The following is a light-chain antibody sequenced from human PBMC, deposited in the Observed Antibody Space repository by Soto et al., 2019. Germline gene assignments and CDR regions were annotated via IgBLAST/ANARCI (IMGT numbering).Light chain of an antibody. J-gene: IGKJ5*01. V-gene: IGKV3-11*01. CDR2: DVS. Sequence: IGLTQSPATLSLSPGNRATLSCRASQNISNYLIWYQQKPGQAPRLLIYDVSNRATGIPARFSGSLYGTDFNLTISSLETEDFAVYYCQQYHWAPDTFGQGTRLEIK. CDR1: QNISNY. CDR3: QQYHWAPDT.